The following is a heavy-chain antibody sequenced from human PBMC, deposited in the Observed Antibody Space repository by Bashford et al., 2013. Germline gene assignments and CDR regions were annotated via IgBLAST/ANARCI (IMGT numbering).Heavy chain of an antibody. CDR2: INPNSGGT. CDR3: ARDGRPGGYYDSSGLDV. D-gene: IGHD3-22*01. V-gene: IGHV1-2*02. J-gene: IGHJ6*02. Sequence: ASVKVSCKASGYTFTGYYMHWVRQAPGQGLEWMGWINPNSGGTNYAQKFQGRVTMTRDTSISTAYMELSRLRSDDTAVYYCARDGRPGGYYDSSGLDVWGQGTTVTVSS. CDR1: GYTFTGYY.